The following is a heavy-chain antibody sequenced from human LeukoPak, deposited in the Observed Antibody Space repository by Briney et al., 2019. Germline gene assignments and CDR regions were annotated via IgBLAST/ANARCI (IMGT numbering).Heavy chain of an antibody. D-gene: IGHD3-22*01. J-gene: IGHJ4*02. Sequence: SETLSLTCAVYGGSFSGYYWSWIRQPPGKGLEWIGEINHSGSTNYNPSLKSRVTISVDTSKNQFSLKLSSVTAADTAVYYCARVKSAMAPIDCYDSSGYYYFDYWGQGTLVTVSS. CDR2: INHSGST. CDR3: ARVKSAMAPIDCYDSSGYYYFDY. CDR1: GGSFSGYY. V-gene: IGHV4-34*01.